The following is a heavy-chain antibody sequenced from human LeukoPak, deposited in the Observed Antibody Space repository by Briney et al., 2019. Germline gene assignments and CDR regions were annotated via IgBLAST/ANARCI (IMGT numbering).Heavy chain of an antibody. Sequence: SETLSLTCAVSAYSISSGYRWGWIRPPPERVLEWIGSIYHSGITYYNPSLKSRVTISVDTSNNQFFLELTSATAADTAVYYCARYRDGHTPFDHWGQGTLVTVSS. CDR1: AYSISSGYR. CDR3: ARYRDGHTPFDH. CDR2: IYHSGIT. D-gene: IGHD5-24*01. J-gene: IGHJ4*02. V-gene: IGHV4-38-2*01.